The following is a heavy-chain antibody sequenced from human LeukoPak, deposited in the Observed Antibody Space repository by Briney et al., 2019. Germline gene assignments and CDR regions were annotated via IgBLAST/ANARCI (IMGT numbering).Heavy chain of an antibody. CDR1: GFTFSSYS. V-gene: IGHV3-48*01. CDR3: ARDPFGELWNGESPGLDY. J-gene: IGHJ4*02. D-gene: IGHD3-10*01. CDR2: ISSSSSTI. Sequence: GGSLRLSCAASGFTFSSYSMNWVRQAPGKGLEWVSYISSSSSTIYYADSVKGRFTISRDNAKNSLYLQMNSLRAEDTAVYYCARDPFGELWNGESPGLDYWGQGTLVTVSS.